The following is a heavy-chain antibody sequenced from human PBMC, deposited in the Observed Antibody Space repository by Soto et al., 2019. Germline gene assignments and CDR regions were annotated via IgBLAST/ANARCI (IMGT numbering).Heavy chain of an antibody. V-gene: IGHV1-18*01. CDR3: ARESRGSYRRDHRNXFDP. CDR1: GYTFTSYG. D-gene: IGHD3-16*02. CDR2: ISAYNGNT. J-gene: IGHJ5*02. Sequence: ASVKVSCKASGYTFTSYGISWVRQAPGQGLEWMGWISAYNGNTNYAQKLQGRVTMTTDTSTSTAYMELRSLRSDDTAVYYCARESRGSYRRDHRNXFDPWGQGTLVTVSS.